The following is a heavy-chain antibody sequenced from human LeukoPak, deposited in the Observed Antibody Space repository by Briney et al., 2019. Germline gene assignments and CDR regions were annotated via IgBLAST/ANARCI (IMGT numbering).Heavy chain of an antibody. CDR2: IYYSGST. V-gene: IGHV4-31*03. CDR3: ARAERFGECDY. D-gene: IGHD3-10*01. Sequence: SETLSLTCTVSGGSISSGGYYWSWIRQHPGKGLEWIEYIYYSGSTYYNPSLKSRVTISVDTSKNQFSLKLSSVTAADTAVYYCARAERFGECDYWGQGTLVTVSS. J-gene: IGHJ4*02. CDR1: GGSISSGGYY.